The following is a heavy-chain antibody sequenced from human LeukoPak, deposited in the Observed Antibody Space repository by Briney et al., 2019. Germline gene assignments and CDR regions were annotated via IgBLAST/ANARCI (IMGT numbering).Heavy chain of an antibody. CDR1: GGSFSGYY. CDR3: ARVRQQLGHYFDY. J-gene: IGHJ4*02. V-gene: IGHV4-34*01. CDR2: ITGGGSA. Sequence: SETLSLTCAVYGGSFSGYYWSWIRQPPGKGLEWIGEITGGGSANYNPSLKSRVTISVDTSKNQFSLKLSSVTAADTAVYYCARVRQQLGHYFDYWGQGTLVTVSS. D-gene: IGHD6-13*01.